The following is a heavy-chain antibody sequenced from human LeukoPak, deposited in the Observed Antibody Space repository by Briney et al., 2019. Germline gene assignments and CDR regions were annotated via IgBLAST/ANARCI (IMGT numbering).Heavy chain of an antibody. D-gene: IGHD3-16*01. CDR3: ARASLGENGANWFDP. CDR2: INPSGGST. V-gene: IGHV1-46*01. J-gene: IGHJ5*02. CDR1: GYTFTSYY. Sequence: ASVKVSCKASGYTFTSYYMHWVRQAPGQGLEWXXXINPSGGSTSYXQKXXXXVTMTRDTSTSTVYMELSSLRSEDTAVYYCARASLGENGANWFDPWGQGTLVTVSS.